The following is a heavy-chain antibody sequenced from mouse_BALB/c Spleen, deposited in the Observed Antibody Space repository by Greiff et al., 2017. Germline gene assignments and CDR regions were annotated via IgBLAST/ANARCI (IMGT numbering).Heavy chain of an antibody. D-gene: IGHD1-1*01. J-gene: IGHJ4*01. V-gene: IGHV7-3*02. CDR1: GFTFTDYY. CDR3: ARDGSSPYYYAMDY. Sequence: EVKVEESGGGLVQPGGSLRLSCATSGFTFTDYYMSWVRQPPGKALEWLGFIRNKANGYTTEYSASVKGRFTISRDNSQSILYLQMNTLRAEDSATYYCARDGSSPYYYAMDYWGQGTSVTVSS. CDR2: IRNKANGYTT.